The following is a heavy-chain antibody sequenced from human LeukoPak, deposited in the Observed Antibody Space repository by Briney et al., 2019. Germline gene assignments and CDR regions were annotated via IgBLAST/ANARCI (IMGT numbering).Heavy chain of an antibody. CDR1: GFTFSSYD. CDR3: VRGLAGGLDP. J-gene: IGHJ5*02. Sequence: GGSLRLSCAASGFTFSSYDMHWVRQPTGERLEWVSGIGRAGDTNYLGSVKGRFTISRENAKNSLYLQMNSLRDGDTAVYYCVRGLAGGLDPWGQGTLVTVSS. CDR2: IGRAGDT. V-gene: IGHV3-13*01. D-gene: IGHD2-21*01.